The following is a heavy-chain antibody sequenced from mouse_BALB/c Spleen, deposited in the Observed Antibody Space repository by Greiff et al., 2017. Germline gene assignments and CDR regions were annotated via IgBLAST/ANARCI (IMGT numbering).Heavy chain of an antibody. J-gene: IGHJ3*01. D-gene: IGHD2-14*01. CDR3: AGQRSKYDTGAWFAY. CDR1: GFTFSSYG. V-gene: IGHV5-6*01. CDR2: ISSGGSYT. Sequence: EVQLMESGGDLVKPGGSLKLSCAASGFTFSSYGMSWVRQTPDKRLEWVATISSGGSYTYYPDSVKGRFTISRDNAKNTLYLQMSSLKSEDTAMYYCAGQRSKYDTGAWFAYWGQGTLVTVSA.